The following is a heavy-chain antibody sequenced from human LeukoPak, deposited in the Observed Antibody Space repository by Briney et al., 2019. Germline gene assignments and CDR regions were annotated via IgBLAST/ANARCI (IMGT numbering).Heavy chain of an antibody. V-gene: IGHV4-39*01. D-gene: IGHD4-17*01. CDR2: TYYSGNT. CDR3: ARPRLGDYQYCDS. CDR1: RGSTSSCSYY. J-gene: IGHJ4*02. Sequence: SETLSLTRIVSRGSTSSCSYYWGWIRQPPGEGLEWIGSTYYSGNTYYNPSLKSRVTISVDTSKNQFSLNLSSVTAADTAVYYCARPRLGDYQYCDSWGQGTLVTVSS.